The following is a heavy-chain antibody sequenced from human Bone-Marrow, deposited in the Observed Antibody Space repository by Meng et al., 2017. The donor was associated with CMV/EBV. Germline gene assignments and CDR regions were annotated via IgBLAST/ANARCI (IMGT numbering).Heavy chain of an antibody. CDR1: GFTFRNYW. CDR2: MKHDGSEK. CDR3: ARVRWLQPDY. D-gene: IGHD3-22*01. V-gene: IGHV3-7*01. J-gene: IGHJ4*02. Sequence: GESLKISCAASGFTFRNYWMSWVRQAPGKGLEWVANMKHDGSEKYYVDSVKGRFTISRDNAKNSLYLQMNSLRAEDTAVYYFARVRWLQPDYWGQGTLVTVSS.